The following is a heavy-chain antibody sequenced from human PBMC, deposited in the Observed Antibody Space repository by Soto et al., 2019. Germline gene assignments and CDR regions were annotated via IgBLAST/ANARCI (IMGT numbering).Heavy chain of an antibody. CDR3: ARAPPSGSITGTTYYFDY. CDR2: IIPIFGTA. D-gene: IGHD1-20*01. V-gene: IGHV1-69*13. Sequence: ASVKVSCKASGGTFSSYAISWVRQAPGQGLEWMGGIIPIFGTANYAQKFQGRVTITADESTSTAYMELSSLRSEDTAVYYCARAPPSGSITGTTYYFDYWGQGTLVTVSS. J-gene: IGHJ4*02. CDR1: GGTFSSYA.